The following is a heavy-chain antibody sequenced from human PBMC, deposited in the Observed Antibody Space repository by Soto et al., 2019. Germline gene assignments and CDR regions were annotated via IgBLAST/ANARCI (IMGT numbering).Heavy chain of an antibody. CDR1: GFPFRSYR. J-gene: IGHJ4*02. Sequence: EGSQIRRCAASGFPFRSYRMNEVRQAPGKGLEWVSSISSSSSYIYYADSVKGRFTISRDKSKNTLYLQMNSLRAEDTAVYYCAKDRDDDYVDYWGQGTLVTGSA. V-gene: IGHV3-21*01. CDR2: ISSSSSYI. D-gene: IGHD3-10*01. CDR3: AKDRDDDYVDY.